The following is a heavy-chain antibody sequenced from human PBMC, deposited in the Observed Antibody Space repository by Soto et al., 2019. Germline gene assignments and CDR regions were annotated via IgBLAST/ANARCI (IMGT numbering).Heavy chain of an antibody. Sequence: GASVKVSCKASGYPFSDNQIHWLRRAPGQGLEWMGRINPKSDDTNYAQKFQGRVTMTRDTSIDTAYLELTSVTAADTALYFCARGWYYFDFWGRGTLVTVSS. J-gene: IGHJ4*02. CDR1: GYPFSDNQ. D-gene: IGHD2-15*01. V-gene: IGHV1-2*02. CDR2: INPKSDDT. CDR3: ARGWYYFDF.